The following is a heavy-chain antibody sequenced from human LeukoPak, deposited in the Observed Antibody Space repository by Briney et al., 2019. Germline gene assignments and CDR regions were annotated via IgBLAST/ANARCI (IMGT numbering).Heavy chain of an antibody. CDR3: ARELPYYDILTGYSPQGAFDI. CDR1: GGSISSYY. CDR2: INTSGST. D-gene: IGHD3-9*01. J-gene: IGHJ3*02. Sequence: LETLSLTCTVSGGSISSYYWSWIRQPAGKGLVWIGRINTSGSTNYNPSLKSRVTNSVDTSKNQFSLKLSSVTAADTAVYYCARELPYYDILTGYSPQGAFDIWGQGTMVTVSS. V-gene: IGHV4-4*07.